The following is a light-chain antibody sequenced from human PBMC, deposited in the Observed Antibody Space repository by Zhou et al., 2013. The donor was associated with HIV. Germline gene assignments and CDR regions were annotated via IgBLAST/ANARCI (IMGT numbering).Light chain of an antibody. V-gene: IGLV3-1*01. CDR1: KLGIN. Sequence: SYELTQPPSVSVSPGQTASITCSGDKLGINMLAGISRSQASPLCWSVYQDSKRPSGIPERFSGSNSGNTATLTISGTQAMDEADYYCQAWDSSVVFGGGTKLTVL. J-gene: IGLJ2*01. CDR3: QAWDSSVV. CDR2: QDS.